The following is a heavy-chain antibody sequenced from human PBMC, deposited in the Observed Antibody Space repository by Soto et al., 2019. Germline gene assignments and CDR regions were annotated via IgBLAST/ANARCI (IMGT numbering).Heavy chain of an antibody. D-gene: IGHD3-22*01. Sequence: ETLSLTCAVYGGSFSSYYWSWIRQPPGKGLEWIGEIHHSGSTNYNPSLKSRVTISVDTSKTQFSLKLSSVTAADTAVYYCARVGYDTSGLDYWGQGIQVTVS. V-gene: IGHV4-34*01. CDR1: GGSFSSYY. CDR2: IHHSGST. CDR3: ARVGYDTSGLDY. J-gene: IGHJ4*02.